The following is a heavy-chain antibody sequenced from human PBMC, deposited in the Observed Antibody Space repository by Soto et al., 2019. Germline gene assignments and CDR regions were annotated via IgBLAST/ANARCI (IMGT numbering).Heavy chain of an antibody. D-gene: IGHD2-15*01. CDR3: AKEKGPFYAADGRRWTCDF. CDR2: ISGTGPRT. V-gene: IGHV3-23*01. CDR1: GFPFPTFA. J-gene: IGHJ4*02. Sequence: EVQLLESGGGLVQRGGSLRLSCTASGFPFPTFAMSWVRQAPGKGLEWVSSISGTGPRTYYADSVKGRFIISRDNSKNTMYVQMNSLRAEDPAIYYCAKEKGPFYAADGRRWTCDFWGQGTLVSVSS.